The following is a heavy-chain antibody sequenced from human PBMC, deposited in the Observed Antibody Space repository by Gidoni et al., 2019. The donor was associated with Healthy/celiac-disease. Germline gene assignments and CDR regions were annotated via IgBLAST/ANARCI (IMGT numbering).Heavy chain of an antibody. Sequence: QVQLVESGGGVVQPGRSLRLSCAASGFTFSSYAMHWVRQAPGKGLEWVAVISYDGSNKYYADSVMGRFTISRDNSKNTLYLQMNSLRAEDTAVYYCARDRNQYYFDYWGQGTLVTVSS. J-gene: IGHJ4*02. CDR2: ISYDGSNK. CDR3: ARDRNQYYFDY. V-gene: IGHV3-30-3*01. CDR1: GFTFSSYA.